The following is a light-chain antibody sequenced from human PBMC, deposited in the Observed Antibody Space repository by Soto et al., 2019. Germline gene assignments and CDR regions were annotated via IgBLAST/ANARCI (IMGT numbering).Light chain of an antibody. Sequence: IQLTQSPSSLSASVGDRVTITCRASQGISSYLAWYQQKPGKAPKLLIYAASTLQSGVPSRFSGSGSGTDFTLTSSSLQPEDFASYYCQQLNSYPATFGGGTRLEIK. CDR2: AAS. V-gene: IGKV1-9*01. J-gene: IGKJ5*01. CDR1: QGISSY. CDR3: QQLNSYPAT.